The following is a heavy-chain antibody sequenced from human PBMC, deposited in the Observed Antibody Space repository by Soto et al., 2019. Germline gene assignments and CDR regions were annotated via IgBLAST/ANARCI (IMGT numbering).Heavy chain of an antibody. CDR2: IIPIFGTA. J-gene: IGHJ4*02. CDR1: GGTFSSYA. V-gene: IGHV1-69*01. CDR3: ARGNCSGGSCYSTFDY. D-gene: IGHD2-15*01. Sequence: QVPLVQSGAEVKKPGSSVKVSCKASGGTFSSYAISWVRQAPGQGLEWMGGIIPIFGTANYAQKFQGRVTITADESTSTAYMELSSLRSEDTAVYYCARGNCSGGSCYSTFDYWGQGTLVTVSS.